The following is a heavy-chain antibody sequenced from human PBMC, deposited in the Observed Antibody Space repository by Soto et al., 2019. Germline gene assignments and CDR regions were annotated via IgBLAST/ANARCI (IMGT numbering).Heavy chain of an antibody. Sequence: QVQLQESGPGLVKPSGTLSLTCAVSGGSISSSNWWSGVRQPPGKGLEWIGETYNSGTTNYNPSLRNRVTRSLDKSKNQFSLKVTSVAAADTAVYDCARDGSGHPYYSDIWGQGTLVTVSS. D-gene: IGHD3-3*01. CDR1: GGSISSSNW. J-gene: IGHJ4*02. CDR2: TYNSGTT. CDR3: ARDGSGHPYYSDI. V-gene: IGHV4-4*02.